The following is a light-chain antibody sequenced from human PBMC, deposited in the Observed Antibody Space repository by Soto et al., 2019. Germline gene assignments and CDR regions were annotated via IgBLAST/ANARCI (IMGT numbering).Light chain of an antibody. CDR1: SSNIGDNP. V-gene: IGLV1-44*01. CDR2: IND. CDR3: AAWDDSLNAL. J-gene: IGLJ1*01. Sequence: QSVLTQPPSASGTPGQRVTIYCSGSSSNIGDNPVNWYQQVPGAAPKLLIYINDQRPSGVPDRFSGSKSGTSASLAISGLQPEDEADYYCAAWDDSLNALFGTGTKV.